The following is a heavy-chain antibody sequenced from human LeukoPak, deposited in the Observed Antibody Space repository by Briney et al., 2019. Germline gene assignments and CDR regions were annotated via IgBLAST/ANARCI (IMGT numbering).Heavy chain of an antibody. Sequence: PSETLSLTCTVSGGSISSYYWSWIRQPPGKGLEWIGYIYYSGSTNYNPSLKSRVTISVDTSKNQFSLKLSSVTAADTAVYYCAVPGVAASPVGIDYWGQGTLVTVSS. CDR1: GGSISSYY. V-gene: IGHV4-59*12. CDR3: AVPGVAASPVGIDY. J-gene: IGHJ4*02. CDR2: IYYSGST. D-gene: IGHD2-15*01.